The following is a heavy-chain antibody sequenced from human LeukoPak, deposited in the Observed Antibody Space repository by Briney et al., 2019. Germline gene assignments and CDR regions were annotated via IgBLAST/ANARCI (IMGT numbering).Heavy chain of an antibody. Sequence: GGPLRLSCAASGFSFSTYGMHWVRQAPGKGLEWVAVIWYDGSNKYYADSVKGRFTISRDNSKNTLYLQMNSLRAEDTAVYYCARGQWDLLSAFDIWGQGTLVTVSS. CDR3: ARGQWDLLSAFDI. D-gene: IGHD1-26*01. CDR1: GFSFSTYG. J-gene: IGHJ3*02. V-gene: IGHV3-33*01. CDR2: IWYDGSNK.